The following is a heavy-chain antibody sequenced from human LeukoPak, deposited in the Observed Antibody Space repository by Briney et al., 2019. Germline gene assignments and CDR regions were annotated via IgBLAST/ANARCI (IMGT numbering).Heavy chain of an antibody. CDR1: GGSISSYY. V-gene: IGHV4-39*01. Sequence: PSETLSLTCTVSGGSISSYYWSWIRQPPGKGLEWIGSIYYSGSTYYNPSLKSRVTISVDTSKNQFSLKLSSVTAADTAVYYCARGEVGATTFDYWGQGTLVTVSS. J-gene: IGHJ4*02. D-gene: IGHD1-26*01. CDR2: IYYSGST. CDR3: ARGEVGATTFDY.